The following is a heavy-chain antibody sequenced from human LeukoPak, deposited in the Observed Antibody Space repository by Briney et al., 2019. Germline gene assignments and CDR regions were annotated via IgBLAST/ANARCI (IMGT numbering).Heavy chain of an antibody. CDR2: ISGSGGST. Sequence: PGGSLRLSCAASGFTFSSYAMSWVRQAPGKGLEWVSAISGSGGSTYYADSVKGRFTISRDNSKNTLYLQMNSLRAEDTAVYYCAKDRCSGGSCYSPLPPLGLGYWGQGTLVTVSS. D-gene: IGHD2-15*01. CDR3: AKDRCSGGSCYSPLPPLGLGY. J-gene: IGHJ4*02. CDR1: GFTFSSYA. V-gene: IGHV3-23*01.